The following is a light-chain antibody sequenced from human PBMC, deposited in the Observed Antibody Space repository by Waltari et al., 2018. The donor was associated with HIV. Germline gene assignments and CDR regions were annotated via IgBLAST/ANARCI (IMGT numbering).Light chain of an antibody. Sequence: QSVLTQPPSASGTPGQRVTISCSGSSSTIGSNTVHWYQQPPGTAPKLLIYSNNQRPSGVPDRFSGSKSGTSASLAISGLQSEDEADYYCTAWDDGLSDPVFGGGTKLTVL. CDR1: SSTIGSNT. CDR3: TAWDDGLSDPV. CDR2: SNN. J-gene: IGLJ3*02. V-gene: IGLV1-44*01.